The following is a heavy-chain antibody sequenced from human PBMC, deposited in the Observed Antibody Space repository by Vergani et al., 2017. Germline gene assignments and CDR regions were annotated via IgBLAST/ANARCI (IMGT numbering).Heavy chain of an antibody. V-gene: IGHV4-59*01. J-gene: IGHJ4*02. CDR1: GGSISSYY. D-gene: IGHD6-19*01. CDR3: ARTRGQWLVTPFDY. Sequence: QVQLQESGPGLVKPSETLSLTCTVSGGSISSYYWSWIRQPPGTGLDWIGYIYYSGSTNYNPSLKSQVTISVDTSKNQFSLKLSPVTAADTAVYYRARTRGQWLVTPFDYWGQGTLVTVSS. CDR2: IYYSGST.